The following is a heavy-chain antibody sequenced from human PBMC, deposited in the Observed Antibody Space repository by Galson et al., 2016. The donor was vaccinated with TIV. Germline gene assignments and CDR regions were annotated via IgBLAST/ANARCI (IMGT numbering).Heavy chain of an antibody. Sequence: YAQNFQGRVTMTRDTSIMTVYMELSSLRSDDTALYYCAKAGAVLRYFDWLFDAFDIWGQGTLVTVSS. J-gene: IGHJ3*02. V-gene: IGHV1-2*02. CDR3: AKAGAVLRYFDWLFDAFDI. D-gene: IGHD3-9*01.